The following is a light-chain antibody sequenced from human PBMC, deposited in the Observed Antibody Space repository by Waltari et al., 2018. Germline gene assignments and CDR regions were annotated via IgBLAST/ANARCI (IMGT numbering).Light chain of an antibody. J-gene: IGLJ3*02. V-gene: IGLV2-14*03. CDR3: RSYTSSSTWV. CDR1: SSDVGGYNY. CDR2: DVS. Sequence: QSALTQPASVSGSPGQSITIPCTGTSSDVGGYNYFSWYQQHPGKAPKVMIYDVSDRPSGVSNRFSGSKSGNTASLTISGLQAEDEADYYCRSYTSSSTWVFGGGTKLTVL.